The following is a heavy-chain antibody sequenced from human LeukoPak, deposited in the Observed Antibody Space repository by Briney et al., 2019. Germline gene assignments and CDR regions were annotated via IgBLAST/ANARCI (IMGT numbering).Heavy chain of an antibody. V-gene: IGHV3-72*01. CDR3: TRGYSGISIYAFDI. D-gene: IGHD3-9*01. CDR1: GFTFSSYS. Sequence: GSLRLSCAASGFTFSSYSMSWVRQSPGKGLEWVGRSSNKADSYTTEYAASVKGRFTLSRDDSKNSLYLQMNSLKIEDTAVYHCTRGYSGISIYAFDIWGRGTMVTVSS. CDR2: SSNKADSYTT. J-gene: IGHJ3*02.